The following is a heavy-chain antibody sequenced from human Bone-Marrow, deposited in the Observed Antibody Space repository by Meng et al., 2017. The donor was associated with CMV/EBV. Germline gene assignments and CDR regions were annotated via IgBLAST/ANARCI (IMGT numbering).Heavy chain of an antibody. CDR2: IYPGDSDT. CDR3: ARRRFAPDN. CDR1: GYSFTSYW. V-gene: IGHV5-51*01. Sequence: GGSLRLSCKGSGYSFTSYWIGWVRQMPGKGLEWMGIIYPGDSDTRYSPSFQGQVTISADKSISTAYLQGSSMKASDTAMYYCARRRFAPDNWGQGTLVTVSS. J-gene: IGHJ4*02.